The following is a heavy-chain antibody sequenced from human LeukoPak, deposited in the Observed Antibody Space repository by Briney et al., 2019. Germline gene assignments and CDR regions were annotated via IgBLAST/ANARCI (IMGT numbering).Heavy chain of an antibody. V-gene: IGHV1-18*01. CDR3: ARETGGYYDILTGYYYFDY. J-gene: IGHJ4*02. CDR1: GYTFTSYG. D-gene: IGHD3-9*01. CDR2: ISAYNGNT. Sequence: AASVKVSCKASGYTFTSYGISWVRQAPGQGLEWMGWISAYNGNTNYAQKLQGRVTMTTDTSTSTAYMELRSLRSDDTAVYYCARETGGYYDILTGYYYFDYWGQGTLVTVSS.